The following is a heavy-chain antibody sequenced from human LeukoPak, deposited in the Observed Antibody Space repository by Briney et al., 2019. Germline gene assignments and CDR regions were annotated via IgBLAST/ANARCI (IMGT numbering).Heavy chain of an antibody. D-gene: IGHD1-26*01. J-gene: IGHJ5*02. Sequence: PGGSLRLSCAASGFTFTTYWMSWVRQAPGKGLEWVANINQDGTEKFYVDSVKGRFTISRDNAKNSLYLQMNSLRVEDTAVYYCAGFPGGGFDPWGQGTLVTVSS. V-gene: IGHV3-7*01. CDR1: GFTFTTYW. CDR3: AGFPGGGFDP. CDR2: INQDGTEK.